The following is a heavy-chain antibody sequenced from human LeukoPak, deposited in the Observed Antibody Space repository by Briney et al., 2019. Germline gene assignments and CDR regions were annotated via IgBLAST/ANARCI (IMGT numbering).Heavy chain of an antibody. CDR2: IYTSGST. D-gene: IGHD3-22*01. CDR1: GGSVSRGNYY. J-gene: IGHJ4*02. Sequence: SQTLSLTCSVSGGSVSRGNYYWNWIRQPAGKGLEWIGRIYTSGSTNYNPSLKTRVTISVDTSKNQFSLKLTSVTAADTAVYYCASDSGYLHPYYFDYWGQGILVTVSS. V-gene: IGHV4-61*02. CDR3: ASDSGYLHPYYFDY.